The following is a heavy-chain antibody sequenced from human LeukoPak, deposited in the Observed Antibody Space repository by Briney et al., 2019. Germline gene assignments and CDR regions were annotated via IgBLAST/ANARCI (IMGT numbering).Heavy chain of an antibody. J-gene: IGHJ5*02. CDR2: IYYSGST. D-gene: IGHD5-12*01. V-gene: IGHV4-59*01. Sequence: SETLSLTCTVSGGSISTYYWSWIRQPPGKGLEWVGYIYYSGSTNYNPSLKSRVSISVDTSKNQFSLKLSSVTAADTAVYYCARVDYSGYDTRGWFDPWGQGTLVTVSS. CDR1: GGSISTYY. CDR3: ARVDYSGYDTRGWFDP.